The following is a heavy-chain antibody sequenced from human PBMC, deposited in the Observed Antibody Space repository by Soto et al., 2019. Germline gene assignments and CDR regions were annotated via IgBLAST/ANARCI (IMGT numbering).Heavy chain of an antibody. J-gene: IGHJ6*02. CDR3: ARDRIVAAAGPNYYSGMDV. Sequence: QVQLVESGGGVVQPGRSLRLSCAASGFTFSGYAMHWVRQAPGKGLEWVAVISYDGSNKYYADSVKGRLTISRDNSKNTLYLQMNSLRAEDTAVYYCARDRIVAAAGPNYYSGMDVWGQGTTVTVSS. V-gene: IGHV3-30-3*01. D-gene: IGHD6-13*01. CDR1: GFTFSGYA. CDR2: ISYDGSNK.